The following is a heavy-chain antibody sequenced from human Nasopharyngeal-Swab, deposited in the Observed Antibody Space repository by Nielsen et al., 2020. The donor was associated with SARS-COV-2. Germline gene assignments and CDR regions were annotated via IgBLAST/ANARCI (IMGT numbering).Heavy chain of an antibody. J-gene: IGHJ4*02. CDR3: ARAGAAAY. CDR2: IKQDGSEK. D-gene: IGHD6-13*01. Sequence: GESLKISCVASGFTFSSYWMSWVRQAPGKGLEWVANIKQDGSEKYYVDSVKGRFTISRDNAKNSLYLQMNSLRAEDTAVYYCARAGAAAYWGQGTLVTVSS. V-gene: IGHV3-7*03. CDR1: GFTFSSYW.